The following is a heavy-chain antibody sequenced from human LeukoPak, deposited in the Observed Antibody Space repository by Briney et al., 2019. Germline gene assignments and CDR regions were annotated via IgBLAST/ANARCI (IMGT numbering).Heavy chain of an antibody. CDR1: GGSISSSSYY. Sequence: SETLSLTCTVSGGSISSSSYYWGWIRQPPGKGLEWIGSIYYSGSTYYNPSLKSRVTISVDTSKNQFSLKLSSVTAADTAVYYCARRGYCSGGSCYSEVDVWGKGTTVTISS. J-gene: IGHJ6*04. CDR2: IYYSGST. D-gene: IGHD2-15*01. CDR3: ARRGYCSGGSCYSEVDV. V-gene: IGHV4-39*07.